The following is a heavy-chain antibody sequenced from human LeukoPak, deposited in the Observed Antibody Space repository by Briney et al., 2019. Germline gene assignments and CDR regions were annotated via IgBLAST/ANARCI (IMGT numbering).Heavy chain of an antibody. Sequence: ASVNVSCKASGYTFSAYYIHWVRRAPGQGLEWMGWINPKSGGTNSAQKFQGRVTMTRDTSISTTYMELSRLTSDDTAVYYCATSRYGSGSYYPIDYWGQGTLVTVSS. D-gene: IGHD3-10*01. CDR2: INPKSGGT. CDR1: GYTFSAYY. V-gene: IGHV1-2*02. CDR3: ATSRYGSGSYYPIDY. J-gene: IGHJ4*02.